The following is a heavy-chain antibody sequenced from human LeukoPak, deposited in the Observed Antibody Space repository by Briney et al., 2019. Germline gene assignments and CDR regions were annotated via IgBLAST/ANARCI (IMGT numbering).Heavy chain of an antibody. D-gene: IGHD6-19*01. V-gene: IGHV4-59*01. CDR1: GGSISSYY. CDR3: ARNSRGWYSLIDY. CDR2: IYYSGST. J-gene: IGHJ4*02. Sequence: PSETLSLTCTVSGGSISSYYWSWIRQPPGKGLEWIGYIYYSGSTNYNPSLKSRVTISVDTSKNQFSLKLSSVTAADTAVYYCARNSRGWYSLIDYWGQGTLVTVSS.